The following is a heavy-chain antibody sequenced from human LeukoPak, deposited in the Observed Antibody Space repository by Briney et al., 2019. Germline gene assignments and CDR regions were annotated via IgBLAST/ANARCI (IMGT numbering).Heavy chain of an antibody. Sequence: PGGSLRLSCAASVFSFSSCAMSWVPEAPGKGPQWVYGVSDDGNSRYYADSLKDRFTISRDNSANTVYLQMNNLADEDTAVYYCVKEGEGHSYAPKTGPTTWGQGTLVTVSS. J-gene: IGHJ5*02. CDR3: VKEGEGHSYAPKTGPTT. CDR2: VSDDGNSR. D-gene: IGHD5-18*01. CDR1: VFSFSSCA. V-gene: IGHV3-23*01.